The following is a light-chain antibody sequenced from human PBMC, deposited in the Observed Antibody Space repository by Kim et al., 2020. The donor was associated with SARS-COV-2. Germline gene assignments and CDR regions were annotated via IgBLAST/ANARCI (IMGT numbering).Light chain of an antibody. CDR1: KVGDKY. CDR3: QAWDSSILYV. V-gene: IGLV3-1*01. Sequence: VSPGQTASITCSGDKVGDKYACWYQQKPGQSPVLVIYQDSKRPSGIPERFSGSNSGNTATLTISGTQAMDEADYYCQAWDSSILYVFGTGTKVTVL. J-gene: IGLJ1*01. CDR2: QDS.